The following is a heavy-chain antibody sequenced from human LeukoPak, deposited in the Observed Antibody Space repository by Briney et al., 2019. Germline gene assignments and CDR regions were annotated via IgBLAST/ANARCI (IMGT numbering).Heavy chain of an antibody. CDR3: VREVIRGYYLFDS. D-gene: IGHD3-22*01. J-gene: IGHJ4*02. CDR1: GGSIRTGSHY. CDR2: ISYSGTT. Sequence: SETLSLTCTVSGGSIRTGSHYWVWIRQPPGKGLQWIGSISYSGTTYYNPSLKSRVTISVDTSKNQFSLKLRSVTAADTAVYYCVREVIRGYYLFDSWGQGTLVTVSS. V-gene: IGHV4-39*07.